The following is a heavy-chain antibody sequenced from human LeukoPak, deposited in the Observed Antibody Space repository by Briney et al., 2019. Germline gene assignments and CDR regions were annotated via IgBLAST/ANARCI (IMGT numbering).Heavy chain of an antibody. D-gene: IGHD1-26*01. V-gene: IGHV4-59*11. CDR3: ARDGYSGSSLFDS. Sequence: SETLSLTCTVSGGSNTSHFWSWIRQPPGKGLEWIGYIYHSGITNYNPSLKSRVTISVDTSKNQFSLELSSVTAADTAVYYCARDGYSGSSLFDSWGQGTLVTVSS. CDR2: IYHSGIT. J-gene: IGHJ4*02. CDR1: GGSNTSHF.